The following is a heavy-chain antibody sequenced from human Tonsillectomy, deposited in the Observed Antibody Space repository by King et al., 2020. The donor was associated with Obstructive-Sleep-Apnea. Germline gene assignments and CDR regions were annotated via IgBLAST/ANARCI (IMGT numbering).Heavy chain of an antibody. V-gene: IGHV3-7*03. J-gene: IGHJ6*02. CDR3: ARRGLLPLSYFGLDV. CDR2: IKQDGREK. CDR1: GFTFTKNW. Sequence: VQLVESGGGLVQPGGSLRLSCVASGFTFTKNWMSWVRQAPGKGLGWVANIKQDGREKHYVDSVKGRFSVSRENAKNSLYLQLDSLRAEDTAVYYCARRGLLPLSYFGLDVWGQGTTVTVSS. D-gene: IGHD2-15*01.